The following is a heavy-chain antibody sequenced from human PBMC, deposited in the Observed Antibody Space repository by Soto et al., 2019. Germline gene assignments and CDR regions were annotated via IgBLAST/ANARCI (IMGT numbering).Heavy chain of an antibody. J-gene: IGHJ3*02. CDR3: AREGRWLQQEAFDI. Sequence: PGGSLRLSCAASGFTFSSYGMHWVRQAPGKGLEWVAVISYDGSNKYYADSVKGRFTISRDNAKNSLYLQMNSLRAEDTAVYYCAREGRWLQQEAFDIWGQGTMVTVSS. CDR2: ISYDGSNK. D-gene: IGHD5-12*01. V-gene: IGHV3-30*03. CDR1: GFTFSSYG.